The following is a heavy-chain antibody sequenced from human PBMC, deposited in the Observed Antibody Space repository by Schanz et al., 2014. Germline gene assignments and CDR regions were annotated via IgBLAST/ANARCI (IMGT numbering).Heavy chain of an antibody. J-gene: IGHJ4*02. D-gene: IGHD5-12*01. Sequence: EVQLVESGGGLVQPGGSLRLSCAASGFTFSAYYMDWVRQAPGKGLEWVSGITGASDHIDYAGTVKGRFTISRDNSKNTLYLQRTGLGAEDTAVYYCARKVVATIGGYYDNWGQGTLVTVAS. CDR1: GFTFSAYY. CDR2: ITGASDHI. V-gene: IGHV3-23*04. CDR3: ARKVVATIGGYYDN.